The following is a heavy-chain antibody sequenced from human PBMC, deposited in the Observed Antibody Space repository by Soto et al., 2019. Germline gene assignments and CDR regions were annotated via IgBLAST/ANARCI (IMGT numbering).Heavy chain of an antibody. J-gene: IGHJ4*02. Sequence: HPGGSLRLSCAASGFTFSSYGMHWVRQAPGKGLEWVAVISYDGSNKYYADSVKGRFTISRDNSKNTLYLQMNSLRAEDTAVYYCAKVDYDFWSGYSFDYWGQGTLVTVSS. CDR2: ISYDGSNK. D-gene: IGHD3-3*01. CDR3: AKVDYDFWSGYSFDY. V-gene: IGHV3-30*18. CDR1: GFTFSSYG.